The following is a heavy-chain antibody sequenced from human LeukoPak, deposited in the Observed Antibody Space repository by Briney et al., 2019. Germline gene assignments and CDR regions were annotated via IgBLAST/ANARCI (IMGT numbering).Heavy chain of an antibody. Sequence: GGSLRLSCAASGLTGSHNYVSWVRQAPGKGLEWVSAIHTSGDTCYADSVKGRFTISRDNSKNTLYLQMNSLRAEDTAVYYCAKDRGSGWSRYFDYWGQGTLVTVSS. D-gene: IGHD6-19*01. CDR3: AKDRGSGWSRYFDY. CDR2: IHTSGDT. V-gene: IGHV3-53*01. J-gene: IGHJ4*02. CDR1: GLTGSHNY.